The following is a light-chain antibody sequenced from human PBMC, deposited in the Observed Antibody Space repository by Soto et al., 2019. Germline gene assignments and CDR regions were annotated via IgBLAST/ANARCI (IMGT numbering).Light chain of an antibody. CDR3: CSYAGSIVV. Sequence: QSALTQPASVSGSPGQSITISCTGTSSDVGSYNLVSWYQQHPGKAPKLMIYEGSKRPSGVSNRFSGSKSGNTASLTISGLQAEDEAAYYCCSYAGSIVVFGGGTKLTVL. CDR2: EGS. CDR1: SSDVGSYNL. V-gene: IGLV2-23*01. J-gene: IGLJ2*01.